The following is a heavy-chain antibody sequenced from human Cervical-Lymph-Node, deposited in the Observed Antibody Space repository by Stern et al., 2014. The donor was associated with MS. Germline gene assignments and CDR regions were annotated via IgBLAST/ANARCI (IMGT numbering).Heavy chain of an antibody. Sequence: QLVQSGAEVKKPGASVKVSCKASGYTFTSYGISWGRQAPGQGLEWMGWISAYNGNTNNAQKLQGRVTMTTDTSTSTASMELRSLRSDETAVYYCASLGDPNDYWGQGTLVTVSS. CDR2: ISAYNGNT. V-gene: IGHV1-18*01. J-gene: IGHJ4*02. CDR1: GYTFTSYG. CDR3: ASLGDPNDY. D-gene: IGHD3-16*01.